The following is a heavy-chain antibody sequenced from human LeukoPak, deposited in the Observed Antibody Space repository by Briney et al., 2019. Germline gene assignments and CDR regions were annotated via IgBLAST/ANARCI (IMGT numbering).Heavy chain of an antibody. CDR1: GFTFSDYY. CDR3: ASGRYQLLLVYYYYYMDV. Sequence: GGSLRLSCAASGFTFSDYYMSWIRQAPGKGLEWVSYISSSGSTIYYADSVKGRFTISRDNAKNSLYLQMNSLRAEDTAVYYCASGRYQLLLVYYYYYMDVWGKGTTVTISS. V-gene: IGHV3-11*01. J-gene: IGHJ6*03. CDR2: ISSSGSTI. D-gene: IGHD2-2*01.